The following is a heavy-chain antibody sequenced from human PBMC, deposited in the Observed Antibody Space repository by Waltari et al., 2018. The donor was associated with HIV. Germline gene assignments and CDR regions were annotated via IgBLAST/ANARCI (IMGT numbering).Heavy chain of an antibody. D-gene: IGHD1-26*01. CDR1: GYSLSRGYH. CDR3: ARRRAQGDFDY. CDR2: TSYSEGT. Sequence: QVQLQESGPGLVKPSETLSLICAVSGYSLSRGYHWGWGRQPPGEGLEWIGSTSYSEGTYYNPSLRSRVTISLDTSKNQFSLNLNAVTAADTAVYFCARRRAQGDFDYWGQGTLVTVSS. J-gene: IGHJ4*02. V-gene: IGHV4-38-2*01.